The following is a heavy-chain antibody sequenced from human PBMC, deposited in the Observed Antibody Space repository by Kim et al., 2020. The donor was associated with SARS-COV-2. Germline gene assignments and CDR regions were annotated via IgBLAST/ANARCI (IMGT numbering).Heavy chain of an antibody. V-gene: IGHV3-30*18. CDR3: AKQGSRRITMILNYFDY. Sequence: GGSLRLSCAASGFTFSNYGMHWVRQAPGKGLEWVAVISFDGSNKYYADSVKGRFSISRDNSKNTLYLQMNSLRAEDTAVYYCAKQGSRRITMILNYFDY. CDR1: GFTFSNYG. CDR2: ISFDGSNK. J-gene: IGHJ4*01. D-gene: IGHD3-22*01.